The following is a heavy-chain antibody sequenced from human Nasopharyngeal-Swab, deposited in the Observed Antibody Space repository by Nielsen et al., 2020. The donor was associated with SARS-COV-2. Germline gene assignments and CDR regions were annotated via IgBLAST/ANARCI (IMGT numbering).Heavy chain of an antibody. J-gene: IGHJ4*02. CDR3: ARDSRGYSYGYIYFDY. D-gene: IGHD5-18*01. Sequence: GESLKIPCAASGFTFSSHWMSWVRQAPGKGLEWVANIKQDGSEKYYVDSVKGRFTISRDNAKNSLYLQMNSLRAEDTAVYYCARDSRGYSYGYIYFDYWGQGTLVTVSS. V-gene: IGHV3-7*03. CDR1: GFTFSSHW. CDR2: IKQDGSEK.